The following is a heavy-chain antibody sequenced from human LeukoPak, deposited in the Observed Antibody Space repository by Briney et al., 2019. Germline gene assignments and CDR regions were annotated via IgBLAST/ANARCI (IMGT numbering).Heavy chain of an antibody. Sequence: GGSLRLSCAASGFTFSSYDMTWVRQAPGRGLEWVSSIRPSGDNTYYGDSVKGRFTISRDNSKSTVYLQMNSLRAEDTAFYYCAKGGRVAAAGTYDDYWGQGTLVTVSS. D-gene: IGHD6-13*01. J-gene: IGHJ4*02. V-gene: IGHV3-23*01. CDR1: GFTFSSYD. CDR3: AKGGRVAAAGTYDDY. CDR2: IRPSGDNT.